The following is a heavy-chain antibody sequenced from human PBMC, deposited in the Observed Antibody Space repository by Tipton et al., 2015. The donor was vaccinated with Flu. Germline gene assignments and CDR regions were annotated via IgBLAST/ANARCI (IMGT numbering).Heavy chain of an antibody. CDR3: VRALYGSENY. Sequence: QLVQSGGGLVQPGGSLRLSCAASGFTFSSFWMHWVRQAPGKGLEWVANINQDGNVIYYVDSVKGRFTISRDNAENSVYLQMNSLRAEDTAVYYCVRALYGSENYSGQGTLVTVSS. CDR1: GFTFSSFW. CDR2: INQDGNVI. V-gene: IGHV3-7*01. D-gene: IGHD3-10*01. J-gene: IGHJ4*02.